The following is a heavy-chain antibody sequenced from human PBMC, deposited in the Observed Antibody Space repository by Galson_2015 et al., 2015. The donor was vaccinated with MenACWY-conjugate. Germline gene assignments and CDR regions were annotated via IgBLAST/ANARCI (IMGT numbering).Heavy chain of an antibody. CDR2: IASKTDGGTT. CDR3: ATSLTTPGAFDI. D-gene: IGHD2-15*01. V-gene: IGHV3-15*07. Sequence: SLRLSCAVSGFTCSSAWMIWVRQAPGKGLEWVGRIASKTDGGTTDYAAPVKGRFTISTDDSKNTLDLQMNSLKVEDTAVYYCATSLTTPGAFDIWGQGTLVTVSS. J-gene: IGHJ3*02. CDR1: GFTCSSAW.